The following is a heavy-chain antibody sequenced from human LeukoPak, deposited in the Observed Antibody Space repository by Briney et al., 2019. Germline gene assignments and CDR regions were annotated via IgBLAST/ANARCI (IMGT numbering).Heavy chain of an antibody. V-gene: IGHV1-69*01. CDR1: GGTFSNYA. CDR2: IIPIFGTS. CDR3: ANERLAAVEDYYFDY. J-gene: IGHJ4*02. Sequence: GSSVKVSCKASGGTFSNYAISWVRQAPGQGLEWMGGIIPIFGTSNYAQKFQGRVTITADESTSTAYMELSSLRSEDTAVYYCANERLAAVEDYYFDYWGQGTLVTVSS. D-gene: IGHD6-13*01.